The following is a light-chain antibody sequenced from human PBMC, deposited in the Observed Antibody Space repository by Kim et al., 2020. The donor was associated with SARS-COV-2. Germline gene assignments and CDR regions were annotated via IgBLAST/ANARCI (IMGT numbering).Light chain of an antibody. CDR2: QDS. V-gene: IGLV3-1*01. J-gene: IGLJ3*02. CDR1: KLGDKY. CDR3: QTWDSSTGV. Sequence: SYELTQPPSVSVSPGQTASITCSGDKLGDKYACWYRQKPGQSPVVVIYQDSKRPSGIPERFSGSNSGNTATLTISGTQAMDEADYYCQTWDSSTGVFGGGTQLTVL.